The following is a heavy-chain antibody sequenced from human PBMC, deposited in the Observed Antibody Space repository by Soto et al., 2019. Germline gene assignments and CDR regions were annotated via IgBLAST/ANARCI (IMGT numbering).Heavy chain of an antibody. CDR2: ISWNSGTI. V-gene: IGHV3-9*01. J-gene: IGHJ6*02. CDR1: GFSFDEYG. D-gene: IGHD2-21*02. Sequence: EVQLVESGGGLVQPGRSLRLSCAASGFSFDEYGMHWVRQAPGKGLEWVSGISWNSGTIGYADSVKGRFSISRDNAKKSLYLQMNSLRAEDRALYYCAISKGGTANGMDVWGQGTTVIVSS. CDR3: AISKGGTANGMDV.